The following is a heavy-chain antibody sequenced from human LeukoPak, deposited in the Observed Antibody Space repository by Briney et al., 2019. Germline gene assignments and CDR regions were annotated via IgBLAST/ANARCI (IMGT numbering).Heavy chain of an antibody. D-gene: IGHD2-15*01. CDR1: GGSISSSSYY. CDR2: IYYSGST. J-gene: IGHJ4*02. Sequence: SEALSLTCTVSGGSISSSSYYWGWIRQPPGKGLEWIGSIYYSGSTHYNPSLKSRVTISVDTSKNQFSLKLSSVTAADTAVYYCAREGGMLVATSYWGQGTLVTVSS. V-gene: IGHV4-39*07. CDR3: AREGGMLVATSY.